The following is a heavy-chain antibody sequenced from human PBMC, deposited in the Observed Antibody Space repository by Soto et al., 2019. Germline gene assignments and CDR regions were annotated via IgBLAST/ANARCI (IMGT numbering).Heavy chain of an antibody. V-gene: IGHV3-48*02. CDR3: ARIYRRDGNKYADY. CDR1: GFTFSNFN. Sequence: EVQLVESGGGLVQPGESLRLSCAASGFTFSNFNMHSVRQAPGKGLEWISYISASSTTVYYGDSVKGRFTISRDNAKNSLYLQMNSLRDEDTAVYYCARIYRRDGNKYADYWGQGTLVTVSS. D-gene: IGHD3-16*02. J-gene: IGHJ4*02. CDR2: ISASSTTV.